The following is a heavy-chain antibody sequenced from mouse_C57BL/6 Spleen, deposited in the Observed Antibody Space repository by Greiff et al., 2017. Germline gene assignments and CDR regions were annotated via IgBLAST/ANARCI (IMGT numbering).Heavy chain of an antibody. CDR1: GFTFSSYA. J-gene: IGHJ2*01. CDR2: ISDGGSYT. CDR3: AREAFYYFDY. Sequence: DVKLVESGGGLVKPGGSLKLSCAASGFTFSSYAMSWVRQTPEKRLEWVATISDGGSYTYYPDNVKGRFTISRDNAKNNLYLQMSHLKSEDTAMYYCAREAFYYFDYWCQGTILTVSS. V-gene: IGHV5-4*01.